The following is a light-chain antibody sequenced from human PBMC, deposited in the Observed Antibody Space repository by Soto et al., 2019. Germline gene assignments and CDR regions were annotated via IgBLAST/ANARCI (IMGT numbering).Light chain of an antibody. CDR2: DVS. V-gene: IGLV2-14*01. J-gene: IGLJ1*01. CDR1: SSDVVGFIY. CDR3: SSYTSSSTPLL. Sequence: QSVLTQPASVSGSPGQSITISCTGTSSDVVGFIYFSWYQQHPGKVSKLLIYDVSFRLSWFSNRFSVSKSGNTASLTIFGLQAEDEADYYCSSYTSSSTPLLFGTGTKVTVL.